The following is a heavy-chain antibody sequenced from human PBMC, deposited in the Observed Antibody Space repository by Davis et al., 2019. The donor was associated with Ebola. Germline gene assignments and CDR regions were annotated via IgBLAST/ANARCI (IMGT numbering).Heavy chain of an antibody. J-gene: IGHJ6*02. CDR3: ARDGRARPGSYYYYGMDV. CDR2: IYYSGST. CDR1: GGSISSYY. V-gene: IGHV4-59*01. Sequence: MPSETLSLTCTVSGGSISSYYWSWIRQPPGKGLEWIGYIYYSGSTNYNPSLKSRVTISVDTSKNQFSLKLSSVTAADTAVYYCARDGRARPGSYYYYGMDVWGQGTTVTVSS. D-gene: IGHD6-6*01.